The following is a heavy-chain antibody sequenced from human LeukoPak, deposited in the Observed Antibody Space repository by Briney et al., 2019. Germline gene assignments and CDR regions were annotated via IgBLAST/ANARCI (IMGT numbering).Heavy chain of an antibody. D-gene: IGHD3-22*01. J-gene: IGHJ4*02. V-gene: IGHV3-48*01. CDR1: GFTFSTYG. Sequence: GGSLRLSCAASGFTFSTYGMNWVRQAPGRGLEWVSYISSSNTIYYADSVKGRFTTSRDNAKNSLYLQMDSLRAEDTALYYCARGFHRRLYDSSAYYSYWGQGTQVTVSS. CDR2: ISSSNTI. CDR3: ARGFHRRLYDSSAYYSY.